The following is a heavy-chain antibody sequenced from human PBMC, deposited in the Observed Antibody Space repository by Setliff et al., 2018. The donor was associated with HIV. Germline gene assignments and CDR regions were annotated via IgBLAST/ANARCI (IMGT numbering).Heavy chain of an antibody. CDR1: GFAFSSYA. D-gene: IGHD2-15*01. V-gene: IGHV3-30-3*02. Sequence: GGSLRLSCAASGFAFSSYAVHWVRQAPGKGLEWVALISHDGSSKYYGDSVKGRFTISRDNSKNTLYLQMDSLGPEDTAIYYCAKDRSVRDYNYHYLDVWGKGTTVTVSS. J-gene: IGHJ6*03. CDR2: ISHDGSSK. CDR3: AKDRSVRDYNYHYLDV.